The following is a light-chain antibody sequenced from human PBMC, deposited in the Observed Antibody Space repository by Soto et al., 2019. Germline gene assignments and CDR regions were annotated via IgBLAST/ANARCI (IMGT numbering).Light chain of an antibody. Sequence: DVQMTQSPSSLSASVGDRVTITCRASQSFSSYLNWYQHKPGKAPKLLINAASNLRSGVPSRFSGSGSGTDFTLTIDGLQPEDFAVYYCQQSYITPPITFGQGTRLETK. V-gene: IGKV1-39*01. CDR1: QSFSSY. CDR3: QQSYITPPIT. CDR2: AAS. J-gene: IGKJ5*01.